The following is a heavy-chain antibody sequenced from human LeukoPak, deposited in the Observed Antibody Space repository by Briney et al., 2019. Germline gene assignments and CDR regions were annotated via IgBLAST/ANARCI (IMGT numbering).Heavy chain of an antibody. CDR2: IYTSGST. Sequence: SQTLSLTCSVSGDSIRSNNYYWTWVRQPAGKGLEWIGRIYTSGSTLYSPSLQSRVTISIDQSKNQFSLRLTSVTAADTAVYYCASGNTLKGVDYWGQGTLVSVSS. J-gene: IGHJ4*02. CDR1: GDSIRSNNYY. V-gene: IGHV4-61*02. CDR3: ASGNTLKGVDY. D-gene: IGHD2/OR15-2a*01.